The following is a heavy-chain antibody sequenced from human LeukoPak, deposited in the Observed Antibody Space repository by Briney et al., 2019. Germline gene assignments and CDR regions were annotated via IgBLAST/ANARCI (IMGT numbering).Heavy chain of an antibody. CDR1: GFTFSSYA. CDR2: ISGSGGST. Sequence: GGSLRLSCAASGFTFSSYAMSWVRQAPGKGLEWVSAISGSGGSTDYADSVKGRFTISRDNSKNTLYLQMNSLRAEDTAVYYCAKVVGVWELLEIDYWGQGTLVTVSS. CDR3: AKVVGVWELLEIDY. J-gene: IGHJ4*02. D-gene: IGHD1-26*01. V-gene: IGHV3-23*01.